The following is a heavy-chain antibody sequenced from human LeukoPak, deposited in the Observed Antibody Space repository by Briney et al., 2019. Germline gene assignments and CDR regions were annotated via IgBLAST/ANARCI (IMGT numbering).Heavy chain of an antibody. D-gene: IGHD3-22*01. V-gene: IGHV3-23*01. J-gene: IGHJ4*02. CDR2: ISGSGGST. CDR3: AKDVHYDSSGYYVY. Sequence: GGSLRLSCAASGFTFSSYAMSWARQAPGKGLEWVSAISGSGGSTYYADSVKGRFTISRDNSKNTLYLQMNSLRAEDTAVYYCAKDVHYDSSGYYVYWGQGTLVTVSS. CDR1: GFTFSSYA.